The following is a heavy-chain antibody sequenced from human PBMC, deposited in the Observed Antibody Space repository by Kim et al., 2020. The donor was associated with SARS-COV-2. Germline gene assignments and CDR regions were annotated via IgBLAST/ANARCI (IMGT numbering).Heavy chain of an antibody. CDR2: T. J-gene: IGHJ4*02. CDR3: ARDSPGGAFDY. Sequence: TNYAQKLQGRVTMTTDTSTSTAYMELRSLRSDDTAVYYCARDSPGGAFDYWGQGTLVTVSS. V-gene: IGHV1-18*01. D-gene: IGHD3-16*01.